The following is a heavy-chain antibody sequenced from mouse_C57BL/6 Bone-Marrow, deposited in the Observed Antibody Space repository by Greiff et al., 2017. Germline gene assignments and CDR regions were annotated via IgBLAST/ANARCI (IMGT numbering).Heavy chain of an antibody. CDR2: ISNGGGST. V-gene: IGHV5-12*01. CDR3: ARVDYDVTWFAY. D-gene: IGHD2-4*01. Sequence: EVQLVESGGGLVQPGGSLKLSCAASGFTFSDYYMSWVRQTPEKRLEWVAYISNGGGSTYYPDTVKGRFTISRDNAKNTLYLQMSRLKSEDKARDYCARVDYDVTWFAYWGQGTLVTVSA. CDR1: GFTFSDYY. J-gene: IGHJ3*01.